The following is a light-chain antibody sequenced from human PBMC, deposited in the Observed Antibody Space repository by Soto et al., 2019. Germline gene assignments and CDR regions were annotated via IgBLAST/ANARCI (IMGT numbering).Light chain of an antibody. CDR3: SSYTSSTTYV. CDR2: DVS. J-gene: IGLJ1*01. V-gene: IGLV2-14*01. Sequence: SALTQPSSLSGSPGQLITLSCPGTSSDVGGYSYVSWYQQHPGKAPKLMIYDVSNRPSGVSNRFSGSKSVNTASLTISGLQAEHEADYYCSSYTSSTTYVFGTGTKVTVL. CDR1: SSDVGGYSY.